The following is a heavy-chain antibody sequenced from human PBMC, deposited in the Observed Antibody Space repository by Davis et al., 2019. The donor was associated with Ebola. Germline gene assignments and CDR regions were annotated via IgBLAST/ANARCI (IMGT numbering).Heavy chain of an antibody. V-gene: IGHV3-30*03. CDR1: GFKFSSYG. Sequence: GESLKISCAASGFKFSSYGMHWVRQAPGKGLEWLAVISYDGTDKYFAPSVKGRVTISRDNSKATLYLQMSGLRPDDTALYYCARDLTVGSYPLPSLGYWGQGTLVTVSS. J-gene: IGHJ4*02. CDR2: ISYDGTDK. CDR3: ARDLTVGSYPLPSLGY. D-gene: IGHD3-10*01.